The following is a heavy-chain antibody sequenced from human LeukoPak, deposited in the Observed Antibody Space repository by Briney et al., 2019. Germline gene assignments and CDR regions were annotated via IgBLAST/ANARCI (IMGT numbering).Heavy chain of an antibody. CDR2: IYYSGST. CDR3: ARDRGYSYGHSRGPYYYGMDV. J-gene: IGHJ6*02. Sequence: PSETLSLTCTVSGGSISSYYWSWIRQPPGKGLEWIGYIYYSGSTNYNPSLKSRVTISVDTSKNQFSLKLSSVTAADTAVYYCARDRGYSYGHSRGPYYYGMDVWGQGTTVTVSS. CDR1: GGSISSYY. V-gene: IGHV4-59*01. D-gene: IGHD5-18*01.